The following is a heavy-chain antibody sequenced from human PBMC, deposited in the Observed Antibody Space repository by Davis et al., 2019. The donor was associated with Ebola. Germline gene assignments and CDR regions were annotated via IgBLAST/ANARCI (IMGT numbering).Heavy chain of an antibody. D-gene: IGHD3-3*01. V-gene: IGHV4-34*01. J-gene: IGHJ5*02. CDR2: INHSGST. Sequence: SETLSLTCAVYGGSFSGYYWSWIRQLPGKGLEWLGEINHSGSTNYNPSLKSRVTIPVDTSKNQFSLKLSSVTAADTAVYYCARLLSDFWSGYLPVGWFDPWGQGTLVTVSS. CDR3: ARLLSDFWSGYLPVGWFDP. CDR1: GGSFSGYY.